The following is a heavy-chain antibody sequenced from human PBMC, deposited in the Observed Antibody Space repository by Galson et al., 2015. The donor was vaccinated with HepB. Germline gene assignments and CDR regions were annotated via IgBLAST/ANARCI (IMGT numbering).Heavy chain of an antibody. CDR2: INHSGST. CDR1: GGSFSGYY. J-gene: IGHJ5*02. CDR3: ARVGRGYCSSTSCYRRDNWFDP. Sequence: ETLSLTCAVYGGSFSGYYWSWIRQPPGKGLEWIGEINHSGSTNYNPSLKSRVTISVDTSKNQFSLKLSSVTAADTAVYYCARVGRGYCSSTSCYRRDNWFDPWGQGTLVTVSS. V-gene: IGHV4-34*01. D-gene: IGHD2-2*01.